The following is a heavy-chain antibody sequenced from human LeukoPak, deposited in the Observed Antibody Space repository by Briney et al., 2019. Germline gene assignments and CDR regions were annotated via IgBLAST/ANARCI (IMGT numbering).Heavy chain of an antibody. CDR2: MNPDSTNT. CDR3: ARVPSLGYCSGGSCYRFDH. Sequence: ASVKVSCKASGYTFASYDINWVRQAPGQGLEWMGWMNPDSTNTGCAQKFQGRVTMTRDTSMSTAYMELSSLTSEDTAVYYCARVPSLGYCSGGSCYRFDHWGQGTLVTVSS. D-gene: IGHD2-15*01. J-gene: IGHJ4*02. CDR1: GYTFASYD. V-gene: IGHV1-8*01.